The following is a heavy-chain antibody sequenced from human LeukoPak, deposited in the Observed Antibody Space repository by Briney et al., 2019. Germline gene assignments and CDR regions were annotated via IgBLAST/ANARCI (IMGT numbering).Heavy chain of an antibody. D-gene: IGHD1-26*01. CDR1: GGTFSSYA. Sequence: GASVKVSCKASGGTFSSYAISWVRQAPGQGLEWMGGIIPIFGTANYAQKFQGRVTITRNTSISTAYMELSSLRSEDTAVYYCARAPKRIVGVIYWGQGTLVTVSS. J-gene: IGHJ4*02. CDR3: ARAPKRIVGVIY. CDR2: IIPIFGTA. V-gene: IGHV1-69*05.